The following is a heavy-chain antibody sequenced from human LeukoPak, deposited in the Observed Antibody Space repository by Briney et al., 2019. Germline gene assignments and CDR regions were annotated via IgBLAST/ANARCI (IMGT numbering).Heavy chain of an antibody. V-gene: IGHV3-23*01. CDR1: GFTFSSYV. CDR2: ISRSAGAT. Sequence: PGGSLGLSCAASGFTFSSYVMSWVRQAPGKGLEWVSSISRSAGATYYADSVRGRFTISRDNSRNTLSLHMNSLRAEDTAVYFCAKHAGGHDLDALDIWGQGTMVTVSS. CDR3: AKHAGGHDLDALDI. D-gene: IGHD2-2*01. J-gene: IGHJ3*02.